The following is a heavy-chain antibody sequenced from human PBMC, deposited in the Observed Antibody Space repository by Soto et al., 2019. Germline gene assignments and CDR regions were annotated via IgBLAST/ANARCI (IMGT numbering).Heavy chain of an antibody. CDR3: ARSGNYGMDV. CDR1: GGSISSNY. Sequence: SSETLSLTCDVSGGSISSNYWSWIRQPPGKGLEWIGEVNHSGSTNYNPSLKSRVTISVDTSKNQFSLKLSSVTAADTAVYYCARSGNYGMDVWGQGTTVTVSS. V-gene: IGHV4-34*01. J-gene: IGHJ6*02. CDR2: VNHSGST.